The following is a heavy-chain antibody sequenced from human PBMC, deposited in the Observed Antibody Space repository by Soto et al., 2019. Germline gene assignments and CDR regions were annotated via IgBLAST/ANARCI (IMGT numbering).Heavy chain of an antibody. J-gene: IGHJ4*02. D-gene: IGHD5-18*01. CDR2: IYYSGST. CDR1: GGSISSGGYY. Sequence: SETLSLTCTVSGGSISSGGYYWSWIRQHPGKGLEWIGYIYYSGSTYYNPSLKSRVTISVDTSKNQFSLKLSSVTAADTAVYYCARGIPLWPITDYFDYRGPGTLVTVSS. V-gene: IGHV4-61*08. CDR3: ARGIPLWPITDYFDY.